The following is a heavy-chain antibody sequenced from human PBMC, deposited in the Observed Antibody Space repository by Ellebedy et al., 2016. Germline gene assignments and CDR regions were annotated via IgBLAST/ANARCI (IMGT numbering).Heavy chain of an antibody. CDR1: GYTFTGYY. D-gene: IGHD3-16*01. V-gene: IGHV1-2*04. CDR2: INPNSGGT. J-gene: IGHJ4*02. CDR3: ARPSPFYEPYSAFDY. Sequence: ASVKVSXXASGYTFTGYYMHWVRQAPGQGLEWMGWINPNSGGTNYAQKFQGWVTMTRDTSISTAYMELSRLRSDDTAVYYCARPSPFYEPYSAFDYWGQGTLVTVSS.